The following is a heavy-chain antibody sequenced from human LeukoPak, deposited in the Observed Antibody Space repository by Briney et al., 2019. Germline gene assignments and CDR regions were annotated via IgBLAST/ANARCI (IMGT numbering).Heavy chain of an antibody. CDR1: GFTFSSYS. CDR2: ISSSSYI. D-gene: IGHD5-18*01. Sequence: GGSLRLSCAASGFTFSSYSMTWVRQAPGKGLEWVSSISSSSYIYYADSVKGRFTISRDNAKNSLYLQMNSLRAEDTAVYYCASGAAMVIGSYWGQGTLVTVSS. CDR3: ASGAAMVIGSY. J-gene: IGHJ4*02. V-gene: IGHV3-21*01.